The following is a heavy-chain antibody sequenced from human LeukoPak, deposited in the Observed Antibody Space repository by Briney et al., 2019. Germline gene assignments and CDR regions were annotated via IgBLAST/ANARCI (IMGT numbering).Heavy chain of an antibody. CDR1: GFTFSSYA. CDR2: ISSNGGST. V-gene: IGHV3-64*01. J-gene: IGHJ3*02. Sequence: PGGSLRLPCAASGFTFSSYAMHWVRQAPGKGLEYVSAISSNGGSTYYANSVKGRFTISRDNSKNTLYLQMGSLRAEDMAVYYCAREEHGPKFGAFDIWGQGAMVTVSS. CDR3: AREEHGPKFGAFDI. D-gene: IGHD1/OR15-1a*01.